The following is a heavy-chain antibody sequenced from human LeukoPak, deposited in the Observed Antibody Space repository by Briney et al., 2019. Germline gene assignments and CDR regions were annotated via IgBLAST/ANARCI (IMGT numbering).Heavy chain of an antibody. J-gene: IGHJ4*02. V-gene: IGHV3-43*02. CDR2: ISGDGSSR. D-gene: IGHD3-10*01. CDR3: AKDTVAYVSGTSYIGNCFDY. CDR1: GFSFGDYG. Sequence: GGSLRLSCAASGFSFGDYGMHWVRQAPGKGLEWVSLISGDGSSRYYTDSVKGRFTISRDDSKNSLYLQMNRLRTEDTALYYCAKDTVAYVSGTSYIGNCFDYWGQGALVTVSS.